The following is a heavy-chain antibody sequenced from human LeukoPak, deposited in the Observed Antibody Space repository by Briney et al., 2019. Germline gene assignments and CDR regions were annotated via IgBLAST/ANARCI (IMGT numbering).Heavy chain of an antibody. D-gene: IGHD3-9*01. CDR3: ARAIHGIFIYYMDV. J-gene: IGHJ6*03. CDR1: GFTFSRYS. V-gene: IGHV3-21*01. Sequence: GGSLRLSCAASGFTFSRYSMNWVRQAPGKGLEWVSSISISSSYIYYADSVKGRFTMSRDNAKNSLYLQVNSLRAEDTAVYYCARAIHGIFIYYMDVWGRGTTVTISS. CDR2: ISISSSYI.